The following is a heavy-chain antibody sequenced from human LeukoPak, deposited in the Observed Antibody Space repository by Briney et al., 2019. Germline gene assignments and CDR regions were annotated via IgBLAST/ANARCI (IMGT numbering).Heavy chain of an antibody. CDR2: LYHSGSS. D-gene: IGHD3-10*01. CDR3: ARVLTYYYGSGSYDYFDY. V-gene: IGHV4-38-2*02. J-gene: IGHJ4*02. Sequence: SETLSLTCTVSGYSISSGYYWGWIRQSPGKGLEWIASLYHSGSSYYNPSLKSRVTISVDTSKNQFSLKLSSVTAADTAVYYCARVLTYYYGSGSYDYFDYWGQGTLVTVSS. CDR1: GYSISSGYY.